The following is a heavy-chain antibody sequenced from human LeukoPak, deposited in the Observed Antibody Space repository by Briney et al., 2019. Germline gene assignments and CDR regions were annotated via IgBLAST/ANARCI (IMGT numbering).Heavy chain of an antibody. Sequence: ASVKVSCKVSGYTLTELSMHWVRQAPGKGLEWMGGFDPEDGETIYAQKFQGRVTMTEDTSTDTAYMELSSLRSEDTAVYYCAREMNSSGWYRFGNAFDIWGQGTMVTVSS. CDR2: FDPEDGET. V-gene: IGHV1-24*01. CDR1: GYTLTELS. CDR3: AREMNSSGWYRFGNAFDI. D-gene: IGHD6-19*01. J-gene: IGHJ3*02.